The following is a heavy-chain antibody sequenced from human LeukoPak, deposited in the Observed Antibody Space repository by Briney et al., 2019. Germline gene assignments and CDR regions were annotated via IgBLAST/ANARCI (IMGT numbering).Heavy chain of an antibody. CDR2: ISSSSSYI. J-gene: IGHJ4*02. CDR3: ARAGGSTVSHSDY. CDR1: GFTFSSYA. V-gene: IGHV3-21*01. D-gene: IGHD4-17*01. Sequence: GGSLRLSCAASGFTFSSYAMSWVRQAPGKGLEWVSSISSSSSYIYYADSVKGRFTISKDNAKNSLYLQMNSLRAEDTAVYYCARAGGSTVSHSDYWGQGTLVTVSS.